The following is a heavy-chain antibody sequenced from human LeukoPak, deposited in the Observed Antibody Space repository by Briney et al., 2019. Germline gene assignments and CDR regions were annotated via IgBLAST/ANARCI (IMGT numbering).Heavy chain of an antibody. CDR1: GFAFSSYA. CDR3: AKDLATATPRGDFDY. J-gene: IGHJ4*02. V-gene: IGHV3-23*01. D-gene: IGHD4-17*01. CDR2: ISGSGGST. Sequence: GGSLRLSCAASGFAFSSYAMSWVHQAPGKGLEWVSAISGSGGSTYYADSVKGRFTISRDNSKSTLYLQMNSLRAEDTAVYYCAKDLATATPRGDFDYWGQGTLVTVSS.